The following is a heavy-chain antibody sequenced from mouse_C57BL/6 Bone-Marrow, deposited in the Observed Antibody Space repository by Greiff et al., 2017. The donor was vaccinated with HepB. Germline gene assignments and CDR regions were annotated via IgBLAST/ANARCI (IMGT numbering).Heavy chain of an antibody. D-gene: IGHD1-1*01. J-gene: IGHJ4*01. Sequence: VQLQQSGAELVKPGASVKMSCKASGYTFTSYWITWVKQRPGQGLEWIGDIYPGSGSTNYNEKFKSKATLTVDTSSSTAYMELSSLTSEDSAVYYCARGGLLRKVDYWGQGTSVTVSS. CDR1: GYTFTSYW. CDR2: IYPGSGST. V-gene: IGHV1-55*01. CDR3: ARGGLLRKVDY.